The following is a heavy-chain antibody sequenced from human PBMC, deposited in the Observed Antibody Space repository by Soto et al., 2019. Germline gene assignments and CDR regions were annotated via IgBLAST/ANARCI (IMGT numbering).Heavy chain of an antibody. CDR2: IYYSGST. J-gene: IGHJ4*02. CDR3: ARYRREAVAGYTLDN. Sequence: ALSLTCTVSCGSISSYYLSCIRQPPGKGLEWIGYIYYSGSTNYNPSLKSRVTISEDTSKSQFSLKVNSMTAADTAVYYCARYRREAVAGYTLDNWGQGILVTVSS. V-gene: IGHV4-59*01. D-gene: IGHD6-13*01. CDR1: CGSISSYY.